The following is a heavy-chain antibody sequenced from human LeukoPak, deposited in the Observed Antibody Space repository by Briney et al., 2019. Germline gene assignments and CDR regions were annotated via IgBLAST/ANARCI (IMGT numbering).Heavy chain of an antibody. CDR1: GYTFTGYY. CDR2: INPNSGGT. CDR3: ARKLIVAPTRPTRNWYFDL. V-gene: IGHV1-2*02. J-gene: IGHJ2*01. Sequence: ASVKVSCKASGYTFTGYYMHWVRQAPGQGLEWMGWINPNSGGTNYAQKFQGRVTMTRDTSISTAYMELSSLRADDTAVYYCARKLIVAPTRPTRNWYFDLWGRGTLVTVSS. D-gene: IGHD1-26*01.